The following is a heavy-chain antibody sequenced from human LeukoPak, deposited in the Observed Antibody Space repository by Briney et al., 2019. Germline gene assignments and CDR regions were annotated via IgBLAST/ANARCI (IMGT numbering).Heavy chain of an antibody. CDR2: ISGNGGST. V-gene: IGHV3-23*01. CDR1: GFTFNSYA. Sequence: GGSLRLSCAASGFTFNSYAMSWVRQAPGKGLEWVSVISGNGGSTYYADSVKGRFTISRDNSKNTLYLQMNSLRVEDTAVYYCARSSYSSSSSVWGQGTMVTVSS. D-gene: IGHD6-6*01. CDR3: ARSSYSSSSSV. J-gene: IGHJ3*01.